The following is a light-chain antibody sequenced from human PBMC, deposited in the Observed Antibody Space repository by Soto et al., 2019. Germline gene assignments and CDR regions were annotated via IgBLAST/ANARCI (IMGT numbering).Light chain of an antibody. Sequence: EIVLTQSPATLSLSPGERATLSCRASQSVSSYLDWYQQKPGQAPRLLIYDASNRATGIPARFSGSGSGTDLTLTISSLEPEDFAVYYCQQRSNWPPVYTFGQGTKLEIK. CDR2: DAS. J-gene: IGKJ2*01. V-gene: IGKV3-11*01. CDR3: QQRSNWPPVYT. CDR1: QSVSSY.